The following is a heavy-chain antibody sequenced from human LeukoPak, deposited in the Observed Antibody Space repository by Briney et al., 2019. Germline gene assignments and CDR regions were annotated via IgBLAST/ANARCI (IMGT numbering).Heavy chain of an antibody. CDR1: GGSISSGGYY. J-gene: IGHJ4*02. Sequence: SETLSLTCTISGGSISSGGYYWSWIRQHPGKGLEWIGYIYYSGSTYYNPSLKSRVTISVDTSKNQFSLKLSSVTAADTAVYYCARDRSDCSGGSCQGGFDYWGRGTLVTVSS. V-gene: IGHV4-31*03. D-gene: IGHD2-15*01. CDR3: ARDRSDCSGGSCQGGFDY. CDR2: IYYSGST.